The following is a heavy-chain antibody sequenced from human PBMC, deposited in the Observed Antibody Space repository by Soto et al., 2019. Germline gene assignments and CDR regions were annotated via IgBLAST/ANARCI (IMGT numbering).Heavy chain of an antibody. V-gene: IGHV3-30-3*01. CDR2: ISYDGSNK. J-gene: IGHJ6*02. CDR1: GFTLSSYA. Sequence: GGSLRLSCAASGFTLSSYAMHGVRQAPGKGLEWVAVISYDGSNKCYADSVKGRFTISRDNSKNTLYLQMNSLRAEDTAVFYCASGRVYYTPVMAVWGQGT. D-gene: IGHD3-22*01. CDR3: ASGRVYYTPVMAV.